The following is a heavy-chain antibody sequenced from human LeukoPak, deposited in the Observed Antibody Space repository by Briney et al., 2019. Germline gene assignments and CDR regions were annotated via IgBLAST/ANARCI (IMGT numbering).Heavy chain of an antibody. Sequence: GGSLRLSCIASGFSFDDYTMHWVRQAPGKGLEWVSGIGSNSGGIGYADSVKGRFTISRDNAKNSLCLQMNSLRVEDTAFYYCAKDDSGTIDYWGQGTLVIVSS. CDR1: GFSFDDYT. D-gene: IGHD1-14*01. CDR2: IGSNSGGI. V-gene: IGHV3-9*01. J-gene: IGHJ4*02. CDR3: AKDDSGTIDY.